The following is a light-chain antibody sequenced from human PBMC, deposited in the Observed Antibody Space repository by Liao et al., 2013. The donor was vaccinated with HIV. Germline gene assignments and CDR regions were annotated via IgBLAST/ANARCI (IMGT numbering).Light chain of an antibody. V-gene: IGLV3-21*01. CDR3: QSADSSGTYWV. J-gene: IGLJ3*02. CDR2: YDS. CDR1: NIRTKS. Sequence: SYVLTQPPSVSVAPGNTASITCGGNNIRTKSVHWYQQKPGQAPVVVIFYDSDRPSGIPERVSGSSSGTTVTLTISGVQAEDEADYYCQSADSSGTYWVFGGGTKLTVL.